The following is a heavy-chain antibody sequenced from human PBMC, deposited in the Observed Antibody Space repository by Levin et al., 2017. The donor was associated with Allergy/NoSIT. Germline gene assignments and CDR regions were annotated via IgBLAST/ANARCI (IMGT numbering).Heavy chain of an antibody. CDR3: ARPHKLGTTVTTRFGY. V-gene: IGHV1-46*01. J-gene: IGHJ4*02. CDR1: GYTFTSYY. D-gene: IGHD4-17*01. CDR2: INPSGGST. Sequence: ASVKVSCKASGYTFTSYYMHWVRQAPGQGLEWMGIINPSGGSTSYAQKFQGRVTMTRDTSTSTVYMELSSLRSEDTAVYYCARPHKLGTTVTTRFGYWGQGTLVTVSS.